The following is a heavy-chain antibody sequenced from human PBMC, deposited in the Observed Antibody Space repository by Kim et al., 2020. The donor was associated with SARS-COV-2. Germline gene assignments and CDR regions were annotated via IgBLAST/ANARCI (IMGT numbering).Heavy chain of an antibody. Sequence: INQSGSTNYHPSLKSRVTMSIDTSKNQFSLNLSSVTAADTAVYYCAIDYVWGEGTLVTVSA. D-gene: IGHD3-16*01. CDR3: AIDYV. J-gene: IGHJ4*02. CDR2: INQSGST. V-gene: IGHV4-34*01.